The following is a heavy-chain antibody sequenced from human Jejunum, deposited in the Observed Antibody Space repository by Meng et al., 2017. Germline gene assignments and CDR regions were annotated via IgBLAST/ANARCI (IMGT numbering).Heavy chain of an antibody. CDR3: ARCSSAWPINYYYAMDV. D-gene: IGHD6-19*01. Sequence: GESLKISCKGSGYSFTSYWIGWVRQMPGKGLEWRGIIYPGDSDTRYSPSFQGQVTISADKSISTAYLQWSSLKASDTAMYYCARCSSAWPINYYYAMDVWGQGTTVTVSS. J-gene: IGHJ6*02. V-gene: IGHV5-51*01. CDR2: IYPGDSDT. CDR1: GYSFTSYW.